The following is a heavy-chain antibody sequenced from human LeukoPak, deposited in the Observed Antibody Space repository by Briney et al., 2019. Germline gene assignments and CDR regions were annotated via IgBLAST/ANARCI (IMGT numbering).Heavy chain of an antibody. CDR1: GFTFSNFG. J-gene: IGHJ4*02. CDR2: IWYDGNNK. CDR3: AGDSRAYGSGATIDY. Sequence: GGSLRLSCAASGFTFSNFGMHWVRQAPGKGLEWMTTIWYDGNNKYYADSVKGRFAISRDNSKNTLYVQMSSLRVEDTAVYYCAGDSRAYGSGATIDYWGQGTLVTVSS. D-gene: IGHD2-15*01. V-gene: IGHV3-33*01.